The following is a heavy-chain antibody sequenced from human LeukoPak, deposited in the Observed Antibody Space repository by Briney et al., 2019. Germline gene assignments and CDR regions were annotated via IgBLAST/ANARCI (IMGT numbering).Heavy chain of an antibody. V-gene: IGHV4-59*01. CDR3: ARNHYYDSSGLGD. Sequence: PSETLSLTCTVSGGSISNYYWSWIRQPPGKGLEWIGYIYYSGSTNYNPSLKSRVTISVDTPKNQFSLKLSSVTAADTAVYYCARNHYYDSSGLGDWGQGTLVTVSS. D-gene: IGHD3-22*01. J-gene: IGHJ4*02. CDR1: GGSISNYY. CDR2: IYYSGST.